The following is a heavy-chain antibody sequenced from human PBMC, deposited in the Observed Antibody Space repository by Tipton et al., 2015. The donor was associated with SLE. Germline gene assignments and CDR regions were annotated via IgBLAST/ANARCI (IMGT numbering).Heavy chain of an antibody. CDR3: ARGMLTWRGAIIGVDV. Sequence: TLSLTCSVSGGSISRNYWIWIRQPPGKGLEWIGYISYGGGTNYNPSLKSRVTMSVDTAKNQFSLKLTSVTAADTAVYYCARGMLTWRGAIIGVDVWGKGTTVTVSS. D-gene: IGHD2-8*01. J-gene: IGHJ6*04. V-gene: IGHV4-59*08. CDR1: GGSISRNY. CDR2: ISYGGGT.